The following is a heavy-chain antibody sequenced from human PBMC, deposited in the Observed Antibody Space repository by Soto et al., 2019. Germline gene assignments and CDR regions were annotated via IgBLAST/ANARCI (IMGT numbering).Heavy chain of an antibody. CDR2: IYYNGNT. J-gene: IGHJ5*02. CDR1: GGSISSGGYY. V-gene: IGHV4-31*03. Sequence: SETLSLTCTVSGGSISSGGYYWSWIRQHPGKVLEWIAYIYYNGNTYYNPSLKSRVSISLDTSKNQFSLNLRSATAADTAVYDCAGGSSISWFDPWGQGTLVTVSS. CDR3: AGGSSISWFDP. D-gene: IGHD6-6*01.